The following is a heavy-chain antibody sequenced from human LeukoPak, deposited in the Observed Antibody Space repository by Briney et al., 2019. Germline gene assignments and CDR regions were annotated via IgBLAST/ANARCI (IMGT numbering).Heavy chain of an antibody. CDR2: IHYSGST. V-gene: IGHV4-30-4*07. Sequence: SETLSLTCAVSGGSISSGGYSWSWIRQPPGKGLEWIGYIHYSGSTYYNPSVKRRVIIPVAASKTQFSLKVSSVTAADTAVYYCARFELNDSSGYYILVWGQGTLVTVSS. CDR3: ARFELNDSSGYYILV. CDR1: GGSISSGGYS. D-gene: IGHD3-22*01. J-gene: IGHJ4*02.